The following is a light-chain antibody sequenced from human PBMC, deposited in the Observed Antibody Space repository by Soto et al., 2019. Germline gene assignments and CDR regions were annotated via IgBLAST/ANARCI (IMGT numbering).Light chain of an antibody. CDR3: QQYINAPQT. V-gene: IGKV4-1*01. CDR2: WAS. Sequence: DIVMTQSPDSLAVSLGERATINCKSSQRVLYSHNNKNYLAWYQQKPGQPPKLLVYWASTRESGVPDRFSGSGSETDVTLTINSLQAEDVEVYYCQQYINAPQTFGQGTKVEIK. J-gene: IGKJ1*01. CDR1: QRVLYSHNNKNY.